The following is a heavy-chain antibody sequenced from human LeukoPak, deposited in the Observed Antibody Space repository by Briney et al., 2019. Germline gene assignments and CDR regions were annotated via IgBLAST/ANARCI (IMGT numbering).Heavy chain of an antibody. V-gene: IGHV3-74*01. J-gene: IGHJ5*02. CDR1: GFTFSNYW. Sequence: GGSLRLSCAAPGFTFSNYWMHSVRPAPRKGLVWVSRINSDGSITSYADSVKGRFTISRDNAKNTRNMQMSRLRAEETAVYYCARDLGKYYDTSYKWFYPWGQGTLVTVAS. CDR3: ARDLGKYYDTSYKWFYP. CDR2: INSDGSIT. D-gene: IGHD3-22*01.